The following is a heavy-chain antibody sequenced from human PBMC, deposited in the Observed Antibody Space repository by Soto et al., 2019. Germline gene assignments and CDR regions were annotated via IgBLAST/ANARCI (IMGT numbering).Heavy chain of an antibody. CDR2: IYHSGST. CDR3: AEWRGYYSVGRFSH. CDR1: GGSISRPGYY. D-gene: IGHD3-3*01. J-gene: IGHJ4*02. V-gene: IGHV4-31*03. Sequence: QVQLQESGPGLVKPSQTLSLTCTVSGGSISRPGYYWSWVRQYPGKGLEWIAYIYHSGSTYYNPCHESRVTISVDPSKDQFALKMTSLAAADTAVYYFAEWRGYYSVGRFSHCGPGTLVPVSS.